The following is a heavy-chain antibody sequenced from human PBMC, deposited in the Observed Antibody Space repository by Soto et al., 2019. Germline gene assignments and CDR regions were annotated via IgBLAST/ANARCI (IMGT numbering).Heavy chain of an antibody. D-gene: IGHD3-3*01. Sequence: SETLSLTCTVSGGSISSYYWSWIRQPPGKGLEWIGYIYYSGSTNYNPSLKSRVTISVETSKNQFSLKLSSVTAADTAVYYCASTRYDFWSGPSIPYYYYMDVWGKGTTVTVSS. CDR2: IYYSGST. CDR1: GGSISSYY. CDR3: ASTRYDFWSGPSIPYYYYMDV. J-gene: IGHJ6*03. V-gene: IGHV4-59*01.